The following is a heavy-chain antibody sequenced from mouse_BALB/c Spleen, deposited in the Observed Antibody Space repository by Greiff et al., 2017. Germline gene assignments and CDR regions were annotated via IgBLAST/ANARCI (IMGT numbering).Heavy chain of an antibody. Sequence: QVQLKESGAELAKPGASVKMSCKASGYTFTSYWMHWVKQRPGQGLEWIGYINPSTGYTEYNQKFKDKATLTADKSSSTAYMQLSSLTSEDSAVYYCARARGNHFGYWGQGTTLTVSS. CDR1: GYTFTSYW. CDR2: INPSTGYT. CDR3: ARARGNHFGY. V-gene: IGHV1-7*01. D-gene: IGHD2-1*01. J-gene: IGHJ2*01.